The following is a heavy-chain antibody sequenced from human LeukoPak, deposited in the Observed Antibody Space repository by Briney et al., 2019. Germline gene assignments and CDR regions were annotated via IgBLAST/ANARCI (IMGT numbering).Heavy chain of an antibody. D-gene: IGHD3-10*01. CDR3: ARDGQQAGVGFFDY. CDR2: IIPIFGTA. J-gene: IGHJ4*02. V-gene: IGHV1-69*13. CDR1: GGTFSSYA. Sequence: ASVKVSCKASGGTFSSYAISWVRQAPGQGLEWMGWIIPIFGTANYAQKFQGRVTITADESTSTAYMELSSLRSEDTAVYYCARDGQQAGVGFFDYWGQGTLVTVSS.